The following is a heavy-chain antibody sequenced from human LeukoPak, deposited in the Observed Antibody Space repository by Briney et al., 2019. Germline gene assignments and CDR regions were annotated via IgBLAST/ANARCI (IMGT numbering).Heavy chain of an antibody. CDR3: AKDLSSGYSYGFSH. Sequence: GGSLRLSCAASGFTFSSYAMSWVRQAPGKGLEWVSAISGSGGSTNYADSVKGRFTISRDNSKNTLYLQMNSLRAEDTAVYYCAKDLSSGYSYGFSHWGQGTLVTVSS. J-gene: IGHJ4*02. D-gene: IGHD5-18*01. CDR2: ISGSGGST. V-gene: IGHV3-23*01. CDR1: GFTFSSYA.